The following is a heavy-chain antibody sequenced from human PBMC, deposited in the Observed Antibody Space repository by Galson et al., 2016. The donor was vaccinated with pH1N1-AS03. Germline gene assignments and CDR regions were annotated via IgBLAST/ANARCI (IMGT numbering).Heavy chain of an antibody. CDR3: ARRSRDDGSGYYTDYDYFDL. CDR2: IKHDGGEK. J-gene: IGHJ5*02. V-gene: IGHV3-7*03. D-gene: IGHD3-22*01. CDR1: GFTFTNYL. Sequence: SLRLSCAASGFTFTNYLMTWVRQAPGKGLEWVANIKHDGGEKYSVDSVKGRFTISRDNAKNSLYLQMNSLRLEDTAVYLCARRSRDDGSGYYTDYDYFDLWGQGTLVTVSS.